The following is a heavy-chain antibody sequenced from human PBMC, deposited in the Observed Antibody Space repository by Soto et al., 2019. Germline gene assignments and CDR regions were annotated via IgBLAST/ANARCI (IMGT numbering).Heavy chain of an antibody. CDR3: ARGGIYFDLFWGHYYFDY. CDR2: INHSGST. V-gene: IGHV4-34*01. J-gene: IGHJ4*02. Sequence: PSETLSLTCAVYGGSFSGYYWSWIRQPPGKGLEWIGEINHSGSTNYNPSLKSRVTISVDTSKNQFSLKLSSVTAADTAVYYCARGGIYFDLFWGHYYFDYWGQG. D-gene: IGHD3-9*01. CDR1: GGSFSGYY.